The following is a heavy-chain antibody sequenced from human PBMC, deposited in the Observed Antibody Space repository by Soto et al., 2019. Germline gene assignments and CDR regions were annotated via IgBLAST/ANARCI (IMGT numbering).Heavy chain of an antibody. Sequence: EVQLVESGGGLVKPGGSLRLSCAASGFTFSNAWMNWVRQAPGKGLEWVGRIKSKTDGGTTGYAAPVKGRFTISRDDSQNTLYLQMNSLKTEDTAVYSCATEPYQYYLFGMDVWGHGTTVTVSS. CDR2: IKSKTDGGTT. J-gene: IGHJ6*02. CDR3: ATEPYQYYLFGMDV. CDR1: GFTFSNAW. V-gene: IGHV3-15*07.